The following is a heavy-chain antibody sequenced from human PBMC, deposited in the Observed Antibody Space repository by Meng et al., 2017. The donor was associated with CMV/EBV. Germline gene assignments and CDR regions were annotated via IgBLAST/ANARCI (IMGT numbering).Heavy chain of an antibody. V-gene: IGHV4-30-4*08. J-gene: IGHJ6*02. CDR3: ARDSRSDWLLPHYGMDV. CDR1: GGSFSSGDYY. D-gene: IGHD3-9*01. Sequence: SETLSLTCTVSGGSFSSGDYYWSWIRQPPGKGLEWIGYIYYSGSTYYNPSLKSRVTISVDTSKNQFSLKLSSVTAADTAVYYCARDSRSDWLLPHYGMDVWGQGTTVTVSS. CDR2: IYYSGST.